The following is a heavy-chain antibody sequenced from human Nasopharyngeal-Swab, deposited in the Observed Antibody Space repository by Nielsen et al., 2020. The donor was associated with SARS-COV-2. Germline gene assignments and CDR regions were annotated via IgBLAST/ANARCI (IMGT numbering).Heavy chain of an antibody. CDR2: ITPFNGNA. D-gene: IGHD2-8*01. J-gene: IGHJ6*02. CDR3: ASGQCINGVCNPTDGLDV. Sequence: SVKVSCKASGFSITYRFLHWMRQAPGQALEWMWWITPFNGNAKYAQKFQGRVSITRDGSRTTASLELSSLRPDDTAMYFCASGQCINGVCNPTDGLDVWGQGTSVTVS. CDR1: GFSITYRF. V-gene: IGHV1-45*02.